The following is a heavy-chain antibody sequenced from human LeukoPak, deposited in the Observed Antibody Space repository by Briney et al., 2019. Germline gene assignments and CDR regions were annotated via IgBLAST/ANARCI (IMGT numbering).Heavy chain of an antibody. CDR2: IWFDGSNK. CDR1: GFTFSDYG. D-gene: IGHD4-23*01. Sequence: QPGRSLRLSCAASGFTFSDYGMLWVRQAPGKGLEWVAFIWFDGSNKHYADSVQGRFTMSRDNSKNTLYLQMNSLRAEDTAVYYCARESGGPDYWGQGTLVTVSS. CDR3: ARESGGPDY. V-gene: IGHV3-33*01. J-gene: IGHJ4*02.